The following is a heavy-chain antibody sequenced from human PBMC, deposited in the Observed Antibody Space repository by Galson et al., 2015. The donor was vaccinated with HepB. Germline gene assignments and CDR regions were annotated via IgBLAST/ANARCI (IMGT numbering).Heavy chain of an antibody. J-gene: IGHJ6*02. Sequence: SETLSLTCAVYGGSFSNYYWTWIRQPPGKGLEWIGYIYYSGSTNYNPSLKSRVTISVDTSKNQFSLKLSSVTAADTAVYYCARGEVWVQPYYYYAMDVWGQGTTVTVSS. V-gene: IGHV4-59*12. CDR2: IYYSGST. D-gene: IGHD1-14*01. CDR1: GGSFSNYY. CDR3: ARGEVWVQPYYYYAMDV.